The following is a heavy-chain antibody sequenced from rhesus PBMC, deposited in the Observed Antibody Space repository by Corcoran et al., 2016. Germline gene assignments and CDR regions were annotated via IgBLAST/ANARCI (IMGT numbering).Heavy chain of an antibody. CDR1: GFTSGNSD. J-gene: IGHJ6*01. D-gene: IGHD2-21*01. CDR2: ISSGGSI. CDR3: ANTLEYCTGSGCYGLDS. Sequence: EVQLVESGGGLVQPGGSLRLSCAAPGFTSGNSDLIWIRQSPGKGLEWVSYISSGGSIYYSDSVKGRFTIARDNAKNTLYLQMSSLRVEGTAVYYCANTLEYCTGSGCYGLDSWGQGVVVTVSS. V-gene: IGHV3S43*01.